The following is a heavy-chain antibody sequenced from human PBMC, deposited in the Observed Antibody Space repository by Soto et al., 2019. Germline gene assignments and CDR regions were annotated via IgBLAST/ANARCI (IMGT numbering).Heavy chain of an antibody. V-gene: IGHV3-21*04. CDR3: ANPLRPTRGYFDY. Sequence: GGSLRLSCAASGFTFSSYSMNWVRQAPGKGLEWVSSISSSSSYIYYADSVKGRFTISRDNAKNSLYLQMNGLRAEDTAVYYCANPLRPTRGYFDYWGQGTLVTVSS. J-gene: IGHJ4*02. CDR1: GFTFSSYS. CDR2: ISSSSSYI. D-gene: IGHD4-17*01.